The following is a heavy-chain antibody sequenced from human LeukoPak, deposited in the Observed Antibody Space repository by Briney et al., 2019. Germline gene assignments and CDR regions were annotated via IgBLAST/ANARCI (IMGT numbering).Heavy chain of an antibody. D-gene: IGHD3-3*01. CDR1: GGTFSSYA. CDR2: IIPILGIA. Sequence: GASVKVSCKASGGTFSSYAISWVRQAPGQGLEWMGRIIPILGIANYAQKFQGRVTITADKSTSTAYMELSSLRSEDTAVYYCARVPGRFNDAFDIWGQGTMVTVSS. V-gene: IGHV1-69*04. J-gene: IGHJ3*02. CDR3: ARVPGRFNDAFDI.